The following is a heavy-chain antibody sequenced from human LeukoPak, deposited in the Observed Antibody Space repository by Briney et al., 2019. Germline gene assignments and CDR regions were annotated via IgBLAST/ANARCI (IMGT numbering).Heavy chain of an antibody. Sequence: PGGSLRLSCAASGFTFNSYAMSWVRQAPGKGLEWVSSISDSGGSTYYADSVKGRFTISRDKSKNTVYLQMNSLRAEDTAVYYCANSHLHREGASDIWGQGTMVTVSS. D-gene: IGHD1-26*01. CDR1: GFTFNSYA. J-gene: IGHJ3*02. V-gene: IGHV3-23*01. CDR2: ISDSGGST. CDR3: ANSHLHREGASDI.